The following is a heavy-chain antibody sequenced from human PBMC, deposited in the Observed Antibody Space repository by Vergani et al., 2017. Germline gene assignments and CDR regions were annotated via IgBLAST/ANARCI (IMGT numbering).Heavy chain of an antibody. J-gene: IGHJ6*03. D-gene: IGHD4-11*01. CDR1: GGSFTSYH. V-gene: IGHV4-34*01. CDR2: IDHTGRP. CDR3: ARVNTETNGHLYYYNYMDV. Sequence: QVQLQQWGGGLLKPSETLSLTCVVHGGSFTSYHWTWIRQSPGEGLEWVGDIDHTGRPDYNPSLKSRLTMSVDKSRNQFPLTAIAVTATDTAIYFGARVNTETNGHLYYYNYMDVWGQGTAVTVS.